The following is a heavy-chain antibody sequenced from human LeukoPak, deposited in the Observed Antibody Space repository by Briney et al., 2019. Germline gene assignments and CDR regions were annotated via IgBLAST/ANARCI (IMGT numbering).Heavy chain of an antibody. J-gene: IGHJ6*03. V-gene: IGHV3-30*04. CDR2: ISYDGSNK. CDR1: GFTFSSYA. CDR3: ARDEMYSSSSFPYYYYYMDV. D-gene: IGHD6-6*01. Sequence: GGSLRLSCAASGFTFSSYAMHWVRQAPGKGLEWVAVISYDGSNKYYADSVRGRFTISRDNSKNTLYLQMNSLRAEDTAVYYCARDEMYSSSSFPYYYYYMDVWGKGTTVTVSS.